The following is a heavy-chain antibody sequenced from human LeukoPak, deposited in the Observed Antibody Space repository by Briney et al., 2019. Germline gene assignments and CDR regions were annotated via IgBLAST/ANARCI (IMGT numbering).Heavy chain of an antibody. CDR3: ARDSTAGTSEYFQH. V-gene: IGHV3-21*01. Sequence: PGGSLRLSCAASGFTFSSYSMNWVRQAPGKGLEWVSSISSSSSYIYHADSVKGRFTISRDNAKNSLYLQMNSLRAEDTAVYYCARDSTAGTSEYFQHWGQGTLVTVSS. CDR1: GFTFSSYS. J-gene: IGHJ1*01. CDR2: ISSSSSYI. D-gene: IGHD6-13*01.